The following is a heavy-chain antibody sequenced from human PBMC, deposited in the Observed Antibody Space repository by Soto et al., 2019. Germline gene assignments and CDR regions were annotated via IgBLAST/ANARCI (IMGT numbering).Heavy chain of an antibody. CDR2: INPKNGDT. D-gene: IGHD2-15*01. J-gene: IGHJ6*02. CDR1: GYTFIGFS. Sequence: SVKVSFRASGYTFIGFSLHWVRQAPGQGLEWLGWINPKNGDTNYAQKFQGRVTMTRDTSINTVYMELNSLKSDDTAVYYCSKGRWTVGHCSGGSCYDGMDVWGQGTTVTVSS. CDR3: SKGRWTVGHCSGGSCYDGMDV. V-gene: IGHV1-2*02.